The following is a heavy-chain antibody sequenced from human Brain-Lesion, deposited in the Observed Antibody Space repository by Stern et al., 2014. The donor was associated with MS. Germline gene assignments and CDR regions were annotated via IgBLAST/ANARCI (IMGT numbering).Heavy chain of an antibody. Sequence: KESGPGLVKPSETLSLTCTVSGGSISSSSYYWGWIRQPPGKGLEWIGSIYYRGSTYYNPSLKSRVTISMDTSKNPFSLRLSSVTAADTAVYFCAKLWLGELPESPFDYWGQGTLVTVSS. CDR1: GGSISSSSYY. CDR3: AKLWLGELPESPFDY. D-gene: IGHD3-10*01. J-gene: IGHJ4*02. V-gene: IGHV4-39*01. CDR2: IYYRGST.